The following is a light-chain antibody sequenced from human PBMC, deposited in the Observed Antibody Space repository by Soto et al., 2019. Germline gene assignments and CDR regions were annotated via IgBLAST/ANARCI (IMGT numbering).Light chain of an antibody. CDR1: QRVSSN. CDR3: QQYNTWPPIT. Sequence: EIAMTQSPATLAVSPGERATLSCRASQRVSSNLAWYQQKPGQAPRLLIYGASTRATGIPGRFSGSGSGTEFTLTISSLQSEDFAVYYCQQYNTWPPITFGQGTRLEIK. J-gene: IGKJ5*01. V-gene: IGKV3-15*01. CDR2: GAS.